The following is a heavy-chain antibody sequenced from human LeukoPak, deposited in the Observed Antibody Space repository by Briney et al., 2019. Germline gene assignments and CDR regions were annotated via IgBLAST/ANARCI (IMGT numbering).Heavy chain of an antibody. D-gene: IGHD3-10*01. CDR1: GYTFTSYY. CDR2: INPSGGST. Sequence: ASVKVSCKASGYTFTSYYMHWVRQAPGQGLEWMGIINPSGGSTSYAQKFQGRVTITADESTSTAYMELSSLRSEDTAVYYCARGGIDVKKPSNWFDPWGQGTLVTVSS. CDR3: ARGGIDVKKPSNWFDP. J-gene: IGHJ5*02. V-gene: IGHV1-46*01.